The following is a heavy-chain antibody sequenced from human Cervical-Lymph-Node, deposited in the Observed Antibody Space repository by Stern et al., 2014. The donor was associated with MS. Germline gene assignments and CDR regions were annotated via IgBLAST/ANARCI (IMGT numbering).Heavy chain of an antibody. D-gene: IGHD3-10*01. V-gene: IGHV1-69*06. CDR2: IIPIFGTA. J-gene: IGHJ6*02. CDR3: ARDRRAMVRGVIQNYYYYGMDV. CDR1: GGTFSSYA. Sequence: DQLVESGAEVKKPGSSVKVSCKASGGTFSSYAISWVRQAPGQGLEWMGGIIPIFGTANYAQKFQGRVTIPADKSTSTAYMELSSLRSEDTAVYYCARDRRAMVRGVIQNYYYYGMDVWGQGTTVTVSS.